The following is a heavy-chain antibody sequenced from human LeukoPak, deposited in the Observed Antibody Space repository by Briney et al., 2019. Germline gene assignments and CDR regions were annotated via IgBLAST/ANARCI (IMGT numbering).Heavy chain of an antibody. D-gene: IGHD6-13*01. CDR1: GGSISSYY. V-gene: IGHV4-59*01. J-gene: IGHJ4*02. Sequence: SETLSLTCTVSGGSISSYYWSWIRQPPGKGLEWIGYIYYSGSTNYNPALKSRRTISIDTSKNQFSPKLNSVTAAYTTVHYCAGDYSSTWPVPLGGQGTLVTVSS. CDR2: IYYSGST. CDR3: AGDYSSTWPVPL.